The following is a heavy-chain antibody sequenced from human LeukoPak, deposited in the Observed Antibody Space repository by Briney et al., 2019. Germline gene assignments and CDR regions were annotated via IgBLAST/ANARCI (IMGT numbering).Heavy chain of an antibody. J-gene: IGHJ4*02. CDR3: ASTSRGVIDY. CDR1: AFSFSNYA. Sequence: GTSVRLSCAASAFSFSNYAMHWVRQAPGKGLEWLAVISFDGNNEYYADSVKGRFTISRDNSKNTLYLQMNSLRGEDAAVYYCASTSRGVIDYWGQGTLVTVSS. CDR2: ISFDGNNE. D-gene: IGHD3-10*01. V-gene: IGHV3-30-3*02.